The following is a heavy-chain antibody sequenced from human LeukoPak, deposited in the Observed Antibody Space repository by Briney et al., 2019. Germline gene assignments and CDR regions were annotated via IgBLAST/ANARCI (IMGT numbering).Heavy chain of an antibody. CDR3: ASSDSKGPYYYYYYGMDV. CDR2: IYYSGST. D-gene: IGHD4-11*01. V-gene: IGHV4-59*12. CDR1: GGSISSYY. Sequence: PSETLSLTCTVSGGSISSYYWSWIRQPPGKGLEWIGYIYYSGSTNYNPSLKSRVTISVDTSKNQFSLKLSSVTAADTAVYYCASSDSKGPYYYYYYGMDVWGQGTTVTVSS. J-gene: IGHJ6*02.